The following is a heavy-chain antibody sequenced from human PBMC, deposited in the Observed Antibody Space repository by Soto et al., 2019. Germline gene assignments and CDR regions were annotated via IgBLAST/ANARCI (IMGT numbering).Heavy chain of an antibody. CDR3: ARAFGDGYYNYYMDV. CDR1: GYTFTSFD. CDR2: MNSYSGKT. D-gene: IGHD3-10*01. J-gene: IGHJ6*03. V-gene: IGHV1-8*01. Sequence: QVQLVQSGAAVKKPGASVKVSCKAAGYTFTSFDINWVRQTTGQGLEWMGWMNSYSGKTAYAQKFQGRVTMTRNTSISTAYMELSSLRSEDTAVYYCARAFGDGYYNYYMDVWGKGTTVTVSS.